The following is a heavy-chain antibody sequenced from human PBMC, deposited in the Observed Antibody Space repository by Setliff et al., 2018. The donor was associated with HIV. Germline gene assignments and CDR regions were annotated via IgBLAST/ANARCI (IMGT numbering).Heavy chain of an antibody. CDR1: GSTVSSNY. J-gene: IGHJ6*02. D-gene: IGHD5-18*01. CDR3: ARDFSYGYFFYGMDV. CDR2: IRSKAYGGTT. Sequence: GGSLRLSCAASGSTVSSNYMSWVRQAPGKGLEWVGFIRSKAYGGTTEYAASVKGRFTLSRDDSRNIAYLQMNSLKTEDTAVYYCARDFSYGYFFYGMDVWGQGTTVTVSS. V-gene: IGHV3-49*04.